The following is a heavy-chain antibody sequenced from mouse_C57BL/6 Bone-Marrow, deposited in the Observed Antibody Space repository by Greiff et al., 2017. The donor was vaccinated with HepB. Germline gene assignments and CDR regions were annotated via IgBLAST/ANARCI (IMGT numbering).Heavy chain of an antibody. CDR3: ARDYYGSSGFDY. V-gene: IGHV3-6*01. Sequence: VQRVESGPGLVKPSQSLSLTCSVTGYSITSGYYWNWIRQFPGNKLEWMGYISYDGSNNYNPSLKNRISITRDTSKNQFFLKLNSVTTEDTATYYCARDYYGSSGFDYWGQGTTLTVSS. CDR1: GYSITSGYY. CDR2: ISYDGSN. J-gene: IGHJ2*01. D-gene: IGHD1-1*01.